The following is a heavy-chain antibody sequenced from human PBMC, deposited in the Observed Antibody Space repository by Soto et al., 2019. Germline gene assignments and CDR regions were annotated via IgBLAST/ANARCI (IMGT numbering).Heavy chain of an antibody. Sequence: QVQLQESGPGLVKPSETLSLTCTVSGGSITNYYCSWFRQPPGKGLEWIGYIQYNGYSAYNLSLKRRVTMSMDTSKTHFSLMLESVTATDTAVYYCARHGFGSLHGLVAVWGQGTTVIVSS. J-gene: IGHJ6*02. CDR3: ARHGFGSLHGLVAV. CDR1: GGSITNYY. CDR2: IQYNGYS. V-gene: IGHV4-59*08. D-gene: IGHD3-10*01.